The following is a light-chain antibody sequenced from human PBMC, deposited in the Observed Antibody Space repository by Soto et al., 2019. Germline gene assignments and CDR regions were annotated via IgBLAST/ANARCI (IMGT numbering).Light chain of an antibody. CDR1: KSISSY. CDR3: QQSYSTHRIT. J-gene: IGKJ5*01. V-gene: IGKV1-39*01. CDR2: AAS. Sequence: DIQLTQSPSYLSASVGASFTITCRESKSISSYLNWYEQKPXKAPKLLXXAASSLQSGVPSRFSGSGAGTDFTLTISSLQHEDFSTHYCQQSYSTHRITFGQGTRLEIK.